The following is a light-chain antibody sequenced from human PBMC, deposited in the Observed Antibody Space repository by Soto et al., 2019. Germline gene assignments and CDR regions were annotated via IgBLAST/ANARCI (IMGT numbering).Light chain of an antibody. J-gene: IGKJ1*01. CDR1: QSVTNK. CDR2: DAS. Sequence: EMLMTQSPATLSVSPGERVSLSCWASQSVTNKLAWYQQRPGQPPRLLLYDASTRATGVPATFSGSGSGTDLTLTMSSLQSEDLGVYYCLQYHYWPGTVGQVTKV. V-gene: IGKV3-15*01. CDR3: LQYHYWPGT.